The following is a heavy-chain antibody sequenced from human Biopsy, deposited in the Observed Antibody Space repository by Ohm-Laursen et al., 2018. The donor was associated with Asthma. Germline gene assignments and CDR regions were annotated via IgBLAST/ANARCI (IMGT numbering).Heavy chain of an antibody. CDR2: IKSKTDGGTT. Sequence: SLRLSCSAAGFTFSSYWMTWVRQAPGKGLEWVGRIKSKTDGGTTDYAAPVKGRFTISRDDSKNTLYLQMNSLKTEDTAVYYCTTTMVAAIVATISAAFDYWGQGTLVTVSS. V-gene: IGHV3-15*01. D-gene: IGHD5-12*01. CDR1: GFTFSSYW. CDR3: TTTMVAAIVATISAAFDY. J-gene: IGHJ4*02.